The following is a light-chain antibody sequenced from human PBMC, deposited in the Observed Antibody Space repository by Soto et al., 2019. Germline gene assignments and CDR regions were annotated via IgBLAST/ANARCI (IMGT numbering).Light chain of an antibody. CDR2: KAY. J-gene: IGKJ2*01. V-gene: IGKV1-5*03. CDR3: QQYNSYPYT. Sequence: DIQMTQSPSTLSASVGDRVTITCRASQSISSWVAWYQQKLGKAPKLLIYKAYSLESGVPSRFSGSGSGTDFTLTISSLQPDDFATYYCQQYNSYPYTFGQGTKLEIK. CDR1: QSISSW.